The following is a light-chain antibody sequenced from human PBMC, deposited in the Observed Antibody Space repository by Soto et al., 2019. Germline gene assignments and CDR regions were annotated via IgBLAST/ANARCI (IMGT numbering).Light chain of an antibody. J-gene: IGLJ1*01. CDR1: SSDVGGYNH. CDR3: NSHTSSNTRV. V-gene: IGLV2-14*01. CDR2: EVS. Sequence: QSVLTQPDSVSGSPGQSITISCTGTSSDVGGYNHVSWYQHHPGKAPKLMIYEVSNRPSGVSNRFSGSKSGNTASLTISGLQADDEADYYCNSHTSSNTRVFGTGTKVTVL.